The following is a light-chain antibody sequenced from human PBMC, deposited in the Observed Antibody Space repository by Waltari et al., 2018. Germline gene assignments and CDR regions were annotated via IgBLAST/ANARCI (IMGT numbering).Light chain of an antibody. CDR1: NNAVGPYDL. CDR2: QGT. J-gene: IGLJ3*02. V-gene: IGLV2-23*01. CDR3: CSYAGTWL. Sequence: QSALTQPASMSASPGQSITISCPATNNAVGPYDLVSWYQQHPGRAPKLLIFQGTKRPSEVSGRFSGSKSADTASLTISGLQPEDEADYYCCSYAGTWLFGGGTKVTVL.